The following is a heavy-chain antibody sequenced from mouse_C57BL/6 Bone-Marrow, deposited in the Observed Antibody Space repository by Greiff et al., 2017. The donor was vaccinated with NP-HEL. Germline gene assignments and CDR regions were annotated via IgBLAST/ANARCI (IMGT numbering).Heavy chain of an antibody. CDR2: IDPEDGDT. D-gene: IGHD1-1*01. CDR1: GFNIKDYY. V-gene: IGHV14-1*01. J-gene: IGHJ1*03. CDR3: TTDYYGSYWYFDV. Sequence: VQLKQSGAELVRPGASVKLSCTASGFNIKDYYMHWVKQRPEPGLEWIGRIDPEDGDTEYAPKFQGKATMTADTSSNTAYLQLSSLTSEDTAVYYCTTDYYGSYWYFDVWGTGTTVTVSS.